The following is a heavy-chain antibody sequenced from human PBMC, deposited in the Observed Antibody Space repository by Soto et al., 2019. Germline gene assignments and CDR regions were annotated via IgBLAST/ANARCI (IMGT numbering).Heavy chain of an antibody. CDR1: GGTFSSYA. D-gene: IGHD3-3*01. CDR3: ARVLPNVYDFRSGTDNEYYYGMDV. Sequence: ASVKVSCKASGGTFSSYAISWVRQAPGQGLESMGGIIPIFGTANYAQKFQGRVTITADESTSTAYMELSSLRSEDTAVYYCARVLPNVYDFRSGTDNEYYYGMDVWGQGTTVTVSS. CDR2: IIPIFGTA. J-gene: IGHJ6*02. V-gene: IGHV1-69*13.